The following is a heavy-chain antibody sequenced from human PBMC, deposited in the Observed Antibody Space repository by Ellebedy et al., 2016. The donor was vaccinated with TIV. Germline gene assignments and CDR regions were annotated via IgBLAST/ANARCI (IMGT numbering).Heavy chain of an antibody. J-gene: IGHJ5*02. V-gene: IGHV3-53*01. D-gene: IGHD2-8*01. Sequence: GESLKISCAASGFTVSGSYMTWVRQAPGKGLEWVSVIYPGGTTHYADSVKGRFTVSRDNAKNSLYLQMNSLTVDDTAEYYCARNGYCTPSNCRSYNRFDPWGQGTLVTVSS. CDR2: IYPGGTT. CDR1: GFTVSGSY. CDR3: ARNGYCTPSNCRSYNRFDP.